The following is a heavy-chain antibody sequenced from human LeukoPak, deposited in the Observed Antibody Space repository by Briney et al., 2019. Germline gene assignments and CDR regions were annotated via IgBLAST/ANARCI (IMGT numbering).Heavy chain of an antibody. V-gene: IGHV4-31*03. D-gene: IGHD3-22*01. CDR1: GGSITSGASD. CDR3: ARAARQGFTMIVVPFFYFDL. Sequence: SQTLSLTCTVSGGSITSGASDWGWIRQHPKRGLEWVGYINHSGSTYYNPSLGSRVTMSVDTSKNQFSLKLSSVTAADSAVYYCARAARQGFTMIVVPFFYFDLWGRGTLVTVSS. J-gene: IGHJ2*01. CDR2: INHSGST.